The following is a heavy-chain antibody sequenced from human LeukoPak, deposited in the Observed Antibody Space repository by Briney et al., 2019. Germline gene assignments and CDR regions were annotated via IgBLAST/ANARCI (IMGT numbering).Heavy chain of an antibody. D-gene: IGHD1-26*01. V-gene: IGHV3-53*01. Sequence: GGSLRLSCAVSDFTVSGTYFTWVRQAPGKGLEWVSIIYSGDYTYYADSVKGRFTISRDESTNTLHLQMNSLRADDTAVYYCASGSYYDTPIDSWGQGALLTVSS. J-gene: IGHJ4*02. CDR3: ASGSYYDTPIDS. CDR2: IYSGDYT. CDR1: DFTVSGTY.